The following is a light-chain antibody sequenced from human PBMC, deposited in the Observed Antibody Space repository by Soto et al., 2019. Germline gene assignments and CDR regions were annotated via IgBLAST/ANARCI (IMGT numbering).Light chain of an antibody. CDR2: GAS. Sequence: EIVMTQSPATLSLSPGERATLSCRASRSVSSNLAWYQQKPSQAPRLLIYGASTRATDIPPRFSGSGSGTEFTLTISSLQPEDFAVYYCQQYSSSPRTFGQGTKVDI. CDR1: RSVSSN. V-gene: IGKV3-15*01. J-gene: IGKJ1*01. CDR3: QQYSSSPRT.